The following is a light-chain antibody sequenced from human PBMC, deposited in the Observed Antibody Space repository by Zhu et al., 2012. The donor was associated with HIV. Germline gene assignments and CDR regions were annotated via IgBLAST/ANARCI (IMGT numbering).Light chain of an antibody. J-gene: IGKJ3*01. CDR2: DAS. CDR1: ESISRY. V-gene: IGKV1-9*01. CDR3: QQLNTYPLFT. Sequence: DVQLTQSPSFLSASVGDRATITCRASESISRYLAWYQQKPGKAPKLLIYDASTLQSGVPSTFSGSGSGTEFTLTISSLQPEDFAIYYCQQLNTYPLFTFGPGPKWISN.